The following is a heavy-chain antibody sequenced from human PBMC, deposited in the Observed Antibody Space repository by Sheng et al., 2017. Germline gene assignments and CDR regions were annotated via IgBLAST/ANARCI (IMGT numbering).Heavy chain of an antibody. D-gene: IGHD4-17*01. CDR2: ILSDGRNT. Sequence: QMRLVESGGGVVQPGRSLRLSCEASGFIFSNFGMHWVRQAPGKGLEWVAFILSDGRNTYYPGSAKGRFTISRDNSRNTVYLEVTNVGVDDTARYYCARGTTNHAFDMWGQGTMVTVSS. V-gene: IGHV3-33*01. CDR1: GFIFSNFG. CDR3: ARGTTNHAFDM. J-gene: IGHJ3*02.